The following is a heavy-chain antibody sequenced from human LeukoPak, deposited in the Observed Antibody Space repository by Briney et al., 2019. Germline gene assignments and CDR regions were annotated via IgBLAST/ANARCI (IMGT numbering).Heavy chain of an antibody. CDR3: AREGGGDYDFWSGYYTNWFDP. CDR2: IYYSGST. CDR1: GGSISSYY. D-gene: IGHD3-3*01. J-gene: IGHJ5*02. V-gene: IGHV4-59*01. Sequence: AEILSLTCTVSGGSISSYYWSWIRQPPGKGLEWIGYIYYSGSTNYNPSLKSRVTISVDTSKNQFSLKLSSVTAADTAVYYCAREGGGDYDFWSGYYTNWFDPWGQGTLVTVSS.